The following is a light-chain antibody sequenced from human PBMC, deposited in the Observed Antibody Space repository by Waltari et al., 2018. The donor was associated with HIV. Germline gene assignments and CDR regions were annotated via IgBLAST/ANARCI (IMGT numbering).Light chain of an antibody. J-gene: IGKJ2*01. CDR1: QKISDY. Sequence: DIQMTQFPSSLSASVGDTVTITCRAGQKISDYLNWYQQKPGKAPKLLIYAASSLQSGVPSRFSGSESGADFTLTISGLQPEDFATYYCQQSYNVPPYTVGQGTKLQIK. CDR3: QQSYNVPPYT. V-gene: IGKV1-39*01. CDR2: AAS.